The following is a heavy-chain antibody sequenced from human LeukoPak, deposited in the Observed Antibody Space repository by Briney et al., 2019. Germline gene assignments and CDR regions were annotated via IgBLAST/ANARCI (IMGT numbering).Heavy chain of an antibody. CDR1: GFTFSSYW. CDR3: AREGVLEWLLGRYNWFDP. CDR2: IKQDGSEK. D-gene: IGHD3-3*01. J-gene: IGHJ5*02. V-gene: IGHV3-7*01. Sequence: PGGSLRLSCAASGFTFSSYWMSWVRQAPGKGLEWVANIKQDGSEKYYVDSVKGRFTISRDNAKNSLYLKMNSLRAEDTAVYYCAREGVLEWLLGRYNWFDPWGQGTLVTVSS.